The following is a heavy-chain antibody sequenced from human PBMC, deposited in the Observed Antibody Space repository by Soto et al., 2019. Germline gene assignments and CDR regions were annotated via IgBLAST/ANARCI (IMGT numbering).Heavy chain of an antibody. CDR3: TRGSFLEWSCMDV. CDR2: INPSGTIT. CDR1: GYTFNRYY. J-gene: IGHJ6*02. Sequence: QVQLVQSGAEVKKPGASVNVSCKASGYTFNRYYMHWVRQAPGQGLEWMGMINPSGTITSYAQKFQGRVTMTRDTSTSTLHMELRSLRSDDTAVYYCTRGSFLEWSCMDVWGQGTTVTVSS. D-gene: IGHD3-3*01. V-gene: IGHV1-46*02.